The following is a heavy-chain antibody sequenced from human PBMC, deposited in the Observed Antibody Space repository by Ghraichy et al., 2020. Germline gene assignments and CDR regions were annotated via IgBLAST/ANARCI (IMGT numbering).Heavy chain of an antibody. CDR1: GFSLSTSGVG. Sequence: SGPTLVKPTQTLTLTCTFSGFSLSTSGVGVGWIRQPPGKALEWLALIYWDDDKRYSPSLKSRLTITKDTSKNQVVLTMTNMDPVDTATYYCAHRPEAYSSSWNLFDYWGQGTLVTVSS. CDR3: AHRPEAYSSSWNLFDY. V-gene: IGHV2-5*02. CDR2: IYWDDDK. J-gene: IGHJ4*02. D-gene: IGHD6-13*01.